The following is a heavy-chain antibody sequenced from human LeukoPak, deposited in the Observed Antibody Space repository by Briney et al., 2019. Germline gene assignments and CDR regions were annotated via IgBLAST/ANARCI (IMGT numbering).Heavy chain of an antibody. CDR1: GFTFDTYA. CDR2: ISTGGTNT. Sequence: GGSLRLSCAASGFTFDTYAMNWVRQGPGKGLEWVSLISTGGTNTYYADSVKGRFTISRDNSRSTLSLKMYILRAEDTAVYYCAKDVRVGGGGMDVWGQGTPVTVSS. CDR3: AKDVRVGGGGMDV. J-gene: IGHJ6*02. V-gene: IGHV3-23*01. D-gene: IGHD3-16*01.